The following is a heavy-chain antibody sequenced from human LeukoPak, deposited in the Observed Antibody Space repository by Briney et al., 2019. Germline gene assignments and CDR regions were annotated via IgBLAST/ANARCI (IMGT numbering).Heavy chain of an antibody. CDR1: GGTFSSYA. CDR3: ARVAPGGAITMVRGVYYYYYYYMDV. V-gene: IGHV1-69*13. D-gene: IGHD3-10*01. Sequence: ASVKVSCKASGGTFSSYAISWVRQAPGQGLEWMGGIIPIFGTANYAQKFQGRVTITADESTSTAYMELSSLRSEDTAVYYCARVAPGGAITMVRGVYYYYYYYMDVWGKGTTVTVSS. CDR2: IIPIFGTA. J-gene: IGHJ6*03.